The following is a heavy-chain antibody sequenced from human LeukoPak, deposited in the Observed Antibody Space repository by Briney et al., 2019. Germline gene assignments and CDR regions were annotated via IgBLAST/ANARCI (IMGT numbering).Heavy chain of an antibody. D-gene: IGHD5-12*01. CDR1: GYTLTELS. Sequence: ASVKVSCKVSGYTLTELSMHWVRQAPGKGLEWMGGFDPEDGETIYAQKFQGRVTMTEDTSTDTAYMELSSLRSEDTAAYYCATVSGYSGYEPFDYWGQGTLVTVSS. J-gene: IGHJ4*02. CDR2: FDPEDGET. V-gene: IGHV1-24*01. CDR3: ATVSGYSGYEPFDY.